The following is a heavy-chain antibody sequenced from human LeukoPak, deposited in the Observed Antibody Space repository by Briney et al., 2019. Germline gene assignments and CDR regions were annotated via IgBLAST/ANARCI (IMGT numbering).Heavy chain of an antibody. V-gene: IGHV1-24*01. Sequence: GASVKVSCKVSGYTLTELSMHWVRQAPGKGLEWMGGFDPEDGETIYAQKFQGRVTMTEDTSTDTAYMELSSLRSDDTAVYYCARGLGLGYCSGGSCPNFDYWGQGTLVTVSS. CDR2: FDPEDGET. CDR1: GYTLTELS. J-gene: IGHJ4*02. CDR3: ARGLGLGYCSGGSCPNFDY. D-gene: IGHD2-15*01.